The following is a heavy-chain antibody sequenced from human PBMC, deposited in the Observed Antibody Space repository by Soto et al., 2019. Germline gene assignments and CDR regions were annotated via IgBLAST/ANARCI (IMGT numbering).Heavy chain of an antibody. CDR1: GFTFSSYA. V-gene: IGHV3-30-3*01. CDR2: ISYDGSNK. CDR3: ARDKGYYYYYGMDV. Sequence: QVQLVESGGGVVQPGRSLRLSCAASGFTFSSYAMHWVRRAPGKGLEWVAVISYDGSNKYYADSVKGRFTISRDNSKNTLYLQMNSLRAEDTAVYYCARDKGYYYYYGMDVWGQGTTVTVSS. J-gene: IGHJ6*02.